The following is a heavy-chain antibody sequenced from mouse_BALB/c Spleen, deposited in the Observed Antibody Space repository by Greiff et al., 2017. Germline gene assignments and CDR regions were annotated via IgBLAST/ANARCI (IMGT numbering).Heavy chain of an antibody. CDR3: ARDGKGAMDY. J-gene: IGHJ4*01. V-gene: IGHV1S56*01. CDR1: GYTFTSYY. Sequence: QVQLQQSGPELVKPGASVRISCKASGYTFTSYYIHWVKQRPGQGLEWIGWIYPGNVNTKYNEKFKGKATLTADKSSSTAYMQLSSLTSEDSAVYFCARDGKGAMDYWGQGTSVTVSS. D-gene: IGHD2-1*01. CDR2: IYPGNVNT.